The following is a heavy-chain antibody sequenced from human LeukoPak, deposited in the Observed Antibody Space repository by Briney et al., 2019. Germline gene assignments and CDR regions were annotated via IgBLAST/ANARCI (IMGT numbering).Heavy chain of an antibody. V-gene: IGHV4-34*01. CDR3: ARSYDFWSGYYGEGGYYFDY. J-gene: IGHJ4*02. CDR1: GGSFSGYY. CDR2: INHSGST. Sequence: SETLSLTCAVYGGSFSGYYWSWIRQPPGKGLEWIGEINHSGSTNYNPSLKSRVTMSVDTSKNQFSLKLSSVTAADTAVYYCARSYDFWSGYYGEGGYYFDYWGQGTLVTVSS. D-gene: IGHD3-3*01.